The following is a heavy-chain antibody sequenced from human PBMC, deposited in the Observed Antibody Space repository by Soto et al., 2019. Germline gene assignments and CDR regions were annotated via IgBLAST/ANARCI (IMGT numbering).Heavy chain of an antibody. Sequence: ASVKVSCKASGYSFTSDGISWVRQAPGQGLEWMGWVSGFTFDTIYVQKFQGRVTMTTDTSTSTAHMELRSLTYDDTAVYYCARAPRVLTAASGIRDFDYWGQGTQVTVSS. J-gene: IGHJ4*02. D-gene: IGHD6-25*01. CDR2: VSGFTFDT. V-gene: IGHV1-18*01. CDR3: ARAPRVLTAASGIRDFDY. CDR1: GYSFTSDG.